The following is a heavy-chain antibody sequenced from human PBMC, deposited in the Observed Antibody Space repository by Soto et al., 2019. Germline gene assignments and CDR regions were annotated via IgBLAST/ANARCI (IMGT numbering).Heavy chain of an antibody. D-gene: IGHD1-26*01. J-gene: IGHJ4*02. CDR1: GFTFSSYA. CDR2: ISGSGGST. Sequence: PGGSLRLSCAASGFTFSSYAMSWVRQAPGKGLEWVLAISGSGGSTYYADSVKGRFTISRDNSKNTLYLQMNSLRAEDTAVYYCAKVGSWEIPPYYFDYWGQGTLVTVSS. CDR3: AKVGSWEIPPYYFDY. V-gene: IGHV3-23*01.